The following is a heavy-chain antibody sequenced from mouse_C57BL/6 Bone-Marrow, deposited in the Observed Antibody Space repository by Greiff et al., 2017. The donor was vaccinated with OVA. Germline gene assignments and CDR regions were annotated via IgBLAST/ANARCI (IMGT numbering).Heavy chain of an antibody. Sequence: QVQLKQSGAELAKPGASVKLSCKASGYTFTSYWMHWVKQRPGQGLEWIGYINPSSGYTKYNQKIKDKATLTADKSSSTAYMQLSSLTYEDSAVYYCARDYSNDEGWFAYWGQETLVTVSA. CDR3: ARDYSNDEGWFAY. CDR2: INPSSGYT. CDR1: GYTFTSYW. J-gene: IGHJ3*01. V-gene: IGHV1-7*01. D-gene: IGHD2-12*01.